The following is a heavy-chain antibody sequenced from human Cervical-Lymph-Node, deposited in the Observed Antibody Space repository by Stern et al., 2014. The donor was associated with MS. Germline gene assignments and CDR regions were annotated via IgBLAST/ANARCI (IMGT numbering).Heavy chain of an antibody. CDR1: GGTFSSYA. CDR2: IIPIFGTA. Sequence: VQLVESGAEVKKPGSSVKVSCKASGGTFSSYAISWVRQAPGQGLEWMGGIIPIFGTANYAQKFQGRVTLTADKSTSTAYMELSSLRSEDTAVYYCARDPRDSSGYYDYYYGMDVWGQGTTVTVSS. J-gene: IGHJ6*02. CDR3: ARDPRDSSGYYDYYYGMDV. D-gene: IGHD3-22*01. V-gene: IGHV1-69*06.